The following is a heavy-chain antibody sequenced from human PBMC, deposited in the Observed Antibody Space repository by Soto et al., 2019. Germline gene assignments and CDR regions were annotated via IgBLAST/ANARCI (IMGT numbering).Heavy chain of an antibody. CDR3: ARHYSSGSRNWFDP. D-gene: IGHD6-19*01. CDR1: GGSINSSSYF. V-gene: IGHV4-39*01. Sequence: SETLSLTCSVSGGSINSSSYFWGWVRQPPGKGLEWIGSIYYSGSTYYNPSLRSRVTISVDTSKNQFSLKLSSVTAADTAVFYCARHYSSGSRNWFDPWGQGTLVTVYS. CDR2: IYYSGST. J-gene: IGHJ5*02.